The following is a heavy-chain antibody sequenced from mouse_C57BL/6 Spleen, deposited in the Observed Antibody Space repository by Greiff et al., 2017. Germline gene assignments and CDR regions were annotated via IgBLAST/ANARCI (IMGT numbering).Heavy chain of an antibody. D-gene: IGHD1-1*01. CDR2: IYPRDGST. CDR1: GYTFTDHT. CDR3: ASLYYYGSSSYYAMDY. V-gene: IGHV1-78*01. Sequence: VQLQQSDAELVKPGASVKISCKVSGYTFTDHTIHWMKQRPEQGLEWIGYIYPRDGSTKYNEKFKGKATLTADKSSSTAYMQLNSLTSEDSAVYFCASLYYYGSSSYYAMDYWGQGTSVTVSS. J-gene: IGHJ4*01.